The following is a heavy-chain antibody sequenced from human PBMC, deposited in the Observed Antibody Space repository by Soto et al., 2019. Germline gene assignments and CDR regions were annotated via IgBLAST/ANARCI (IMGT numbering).Heavy chain of an antibody. CDR2: IVPLFGTA. CDR3: ARDGDTGYSFWSGPLGGGRFDP. D-gene: IGHD3-3*01. V-gene: IGHV1-69*12. CDR1: GGTFGNTA. Sequence: QVQLVQSGAEVKEPGSSVNVSCKTSGGTFGNTAVTWVRQVPGQGLEWIGGIVPLFGTANYAQKFRGRVMITADESTSTASIDLSSLRSDDTAIYYCARDGDTGYSFWSGPLGGGRFDPWGQGTLVTVSS. J-gene: IGHJ5*02.